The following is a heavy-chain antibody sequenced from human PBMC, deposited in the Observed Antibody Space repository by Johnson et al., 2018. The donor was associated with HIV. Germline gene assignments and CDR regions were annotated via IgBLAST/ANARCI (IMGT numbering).Heavy chain of an antibody. CDR1: GFTFDDYG. CDR2: INWNGGST. V-gene: IGHV3-20*04. Sequence: VQLVESGGGVVRPGGSLRLSCAASGFTFDDYGMSWVRQAPGKGLEWVSGINWNGGSTGYADSVKGGFTISIDNAKNSLYLQMNSLRAEDTALYYCARDISYDSSASQGAFDIWGQGTMVTVSS. CDR3: ARDISYDSSASQGAFDI. D-gene: IGHD3-22*01. J-gene: IGHJ3*02.